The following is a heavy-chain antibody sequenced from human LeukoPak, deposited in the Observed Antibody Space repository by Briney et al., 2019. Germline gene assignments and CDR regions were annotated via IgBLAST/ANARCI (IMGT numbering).Heavy chain of an antibody. Sequence: GSLRLSCAASGFTFSNAWMSWVRQPPGKGLEWIGEIYHSGSTNYNPSLKSRVTISVDKSKNQFSLKLSSVTAADTAVYYCARDVGNWGQGTLVTVSS. CDR2: IYHSGST. J-gene: IGHJ4*02. V-gene: IGHV4-4*02. D-gene: IGHD2-15*01. CDR3: ARDVGN. CDR1: GFTFSNAW.